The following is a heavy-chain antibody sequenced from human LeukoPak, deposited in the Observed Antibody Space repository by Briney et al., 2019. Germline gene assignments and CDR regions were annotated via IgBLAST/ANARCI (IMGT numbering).Heavy chain of an antibody. D-gene: IGHD6-19*01. J-gene: IGHJ4*02. Sequence: ASVKVSCKASGYTFTGYYMHWVRQAPGQGLEWMGWINPNSGGTNYAQKFQGRVTMTRDTSISTAYMELSRLRSDDTAVYYCARDRSGRYRPFDYWGQGTLVTVSS. V-gene: IGHV1-2*02. CDR1: GYTFTGYY. CDR2: INPNSGGT. CDR3: ARDRSGRYRPFDY.